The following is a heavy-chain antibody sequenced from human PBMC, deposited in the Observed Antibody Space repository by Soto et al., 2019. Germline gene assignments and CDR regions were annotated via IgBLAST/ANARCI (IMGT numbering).Heavy chain of an antibody. CDR2: IYYSGST. V-gene: IGHV4-31*03. D-gene: IGHD5-18*01. CDR3: ARDPGYSYGYDY. CDR1: GGSISSGGYY. J-gene: IGHJ4*02. Sequence: TLSLTCTFSGGSISSGGYYWSWIRQHPGKGLEWIGYIYYSGSTYYNPSLKSRVTISVDTSKNQFSLKLSSVTAADTAVYYCARDPGYSYGYDYWGQGTLVTVSS.